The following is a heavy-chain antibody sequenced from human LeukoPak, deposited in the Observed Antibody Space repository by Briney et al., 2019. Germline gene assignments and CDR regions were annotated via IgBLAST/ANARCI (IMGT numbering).Heavy chain of an antibody. J-gene: IGHJ4*02. CDR1: GFTFSSYA. Sequence: PGGSLRLSCAASGFTFSSYAMSWVRQAPGKGLEWVSAISGSGGSTYYADSVKGRFTISRDNSKNTLYLQMNSLRAEDTAVYYCAKAGGPRGGLRGIDYWGQGTLVTVSS. CDR2: ISGSGGST. CDR3: AKAGGPRGGLRGIDY. D-gene: IGHD3-16*01. V-gene: IGHV3-23*01.